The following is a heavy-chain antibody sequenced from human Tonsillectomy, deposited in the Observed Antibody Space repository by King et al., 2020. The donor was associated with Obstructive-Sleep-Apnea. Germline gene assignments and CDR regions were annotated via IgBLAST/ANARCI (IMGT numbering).Heavy chain of an antibody. Sequence: VQLVESGGGLVQPGRSLRLSCAASGFTFDDYAMHWVRQAPGKGLEWVSGISWNSGSIGYADSVKGRFTISRDNATNSLYLQMNSLSDEDTALYYCAKDSRYVAYCSGGSCYPGYFDYWGQGPLVTVSS. CDR1: GFTFDDYA. V-gene: IGHV3-9*01. D-gene: IGHD2-15*01. CDR2: ISWNSGSI. CDR3: AKDSRYVAYCSGGSCYPGYFDY. J-gene: IGHJ4*02.